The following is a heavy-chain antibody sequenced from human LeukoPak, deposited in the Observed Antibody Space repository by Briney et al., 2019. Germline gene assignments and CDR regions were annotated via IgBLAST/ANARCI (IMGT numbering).Heavy chain of an antibody. V-gene: IGHV1-46*03. J-gene: IGHJ4*02. CDR2: INPSGGST. Sequence: ASVKVSCKASGYTFTSYYMHWVRQAPGQGLEWMGIINPSGGSTSYAQKFQGRVTMTRDTSTSTVYMELISLRSEDTAVYYCAREPSGEDFWSGYLIDYWGQGTLVTVSS. CDR1: GYTFTSYY. D-gene: IGHD3-3*01. CDR3: AREPSGEDFWSGYLIDY.